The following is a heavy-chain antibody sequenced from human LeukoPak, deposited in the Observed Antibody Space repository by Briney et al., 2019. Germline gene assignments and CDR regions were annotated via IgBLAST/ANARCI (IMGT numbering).Heavy chain of an antibody. V-gene: IGHV4-30-4*01. J-gene: IGHJ3*02. CDR3: ARHLDSSSSGGYAFDI. CDR2: IYYSGST. Sequence: PSETLSLTCTVSGGSISSGDDYWSWIRQPPGKGLEWIGYIYYSGSTYYNPSLKSRVTISVDTSKNQFSLKLSSVTAADTAVYYCARHLDSSSSGGYAFDIWGQGTMVTVSS. D-gene: IGHD6-6*01. CDR1: GGSISSGDDY.